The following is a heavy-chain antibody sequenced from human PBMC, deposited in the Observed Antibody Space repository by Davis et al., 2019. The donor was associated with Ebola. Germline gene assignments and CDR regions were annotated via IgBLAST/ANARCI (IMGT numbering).Heavy chain of an antibody. D-gene: IGHD3-10*01. CDR3: ARGGVLWFRELLDYYYYYGMDV. V-gene: IGHV1-46*01. CDR1: GYTFTSYY. CDR2: INPSGGST. J-gene: IGHJ6*02. Sequence: ASVKVSCKASGYTFTSYYMHWVRQAPGQGLEWMGIINPSGGSTSYAQKFQGWVTMTRDTSISTAYMELSRLRSDDTAVYYCARGGVLWFRELLDYYYYYGMDVWGQGTTVTVSS.